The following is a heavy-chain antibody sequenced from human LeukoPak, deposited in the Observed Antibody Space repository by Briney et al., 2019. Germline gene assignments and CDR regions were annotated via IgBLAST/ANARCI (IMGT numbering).Heavy chain of an antibody. J-gene: IGHJ6*03. D-gene: IGHD3-22*01. CDR2: IRYDGSNK. V-gene: IGHV3-30*02. CDR1: GFTFSSYG. Sequence: PGGSLRLSCAASGFTFSSYGMHWVRQAPGKGLEWVAFIRYDGSNKYYADSVKGRFTISRDNSKSTLYLQMNSLRAEDTAVYYCARWYYYDSSGYSFYCYYYMDVWGKGTTVTISS. CDR3: ARWYYYDSSGYSFYCYYYMDV.